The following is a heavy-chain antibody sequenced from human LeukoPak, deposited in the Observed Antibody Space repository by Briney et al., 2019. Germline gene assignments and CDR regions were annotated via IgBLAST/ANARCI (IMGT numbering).Heavy chain of an antibody. V-gene: IGHV3-11*01. D-gene: IGHD1-1*01. CDR1: GFTFSDYY. Sequence: KTGGSLRLSCAASGFTFSDYYMRWIRHAPGKGLEWVSYISSSGSTRYYADSVKGRFTISRDNAKNSLYLQMNSLRAEDTAVYYCARAPPTTYLPFDYWGQGTLVTVSS. CDR2: ISSSGSTR. CDR3: ARAPPTTYLPFDY. J-gene: IGHJ4*02.